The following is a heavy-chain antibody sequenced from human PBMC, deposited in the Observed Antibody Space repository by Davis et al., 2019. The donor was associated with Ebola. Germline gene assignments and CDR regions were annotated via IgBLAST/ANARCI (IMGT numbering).Heavy chain of an antibody. CDR2: IYPGDSDT. CDR1: GNSFTNYW. V-gene: IGHV5-51*01. CDR3: ARRPPYTSYYFDY. Sequence: GESLKISCKASGNSFTNYWIGWVRQVPGKGLEWMGIIYPGDSDTRYSPSFEGQVTISADNSINTAYLQWSSLKASDTAMYYCARRPPYTSYYFDYWGQGTLVTVSS. J-gene: IGHJ4*01. D-gene: IGHD2-2*02.